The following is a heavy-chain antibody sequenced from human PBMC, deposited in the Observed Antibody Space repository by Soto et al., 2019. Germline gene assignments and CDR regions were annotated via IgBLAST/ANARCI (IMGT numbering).Heavy chain of an antibody. V-gene: IGHV4-30-4*01. CDR2: IYYSGST. CDR1: CGSISSGDYY. J-gene: IGHJ5*02. D-gene: IGHD4-17*01. Sequence: LSLTCTVSCGSISSGDYYWSWIRQPPGKGLEWIGYIYYSGSTYYNPSLKSRVTISVDTSKNQFSLKLSSVTAADTAVYYCARAPDYGDYTTNWFDPWGQGTLVTVSS. CDR3: ARAPDYGDYTTNWFDP.